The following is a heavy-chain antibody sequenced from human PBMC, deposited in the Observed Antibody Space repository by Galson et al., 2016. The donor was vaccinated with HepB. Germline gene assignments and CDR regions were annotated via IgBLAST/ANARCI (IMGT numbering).Heavy chain of an antibody. D-gene: IGHD4-17*01. Sequence: TLSLTCTVSAGSISGGDYYWSWIRQPPGTGLEWVGYIYYSGISYYMASLKSRATMSVDTSNNQFSLKLTSVAAADTAVYYCARFYYGDYGRFDPWGQGILVTVSS. CDR2: IYYSGIS. CDR3: ARFYYGDYGRFDP. CDR1: AGSISGGDYY. V-gene: IGHV4-30-4*01. J-gene: IGHJ5*02.